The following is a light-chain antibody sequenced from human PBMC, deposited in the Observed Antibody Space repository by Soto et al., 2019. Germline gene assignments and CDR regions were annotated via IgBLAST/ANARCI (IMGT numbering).Light chain of an antibody. CDR1: QGISTY. V-gene: IGKV1-9*01. CDR3: QQLKSYTEWT. J-gene: IGKJ1*01. Sequence: IPLTQSPSSLSASVGDRVTITCRASQGISTYLAWYQQKPGKAPKLLIYAASTLQSGVPSRFSGSGSGTDFTLTISSLHPEDFATYYCQQLKSYTEWTFGQGTKVEIK. CDR2: AAS.